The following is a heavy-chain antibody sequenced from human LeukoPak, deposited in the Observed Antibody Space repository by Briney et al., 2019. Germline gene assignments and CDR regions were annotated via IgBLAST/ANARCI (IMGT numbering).Heavy chain of an antibody. J-gene: IGHJ4*02. CDR3: AGDFWSGYYDY. V-gene: IGHV3-23*01. Sequence: GGSLRLSCAASGFTFRTSAMSWVRQAPGKGLEWVSGISDSGDSTYYVDSVKGRFTISRDNSKNTLYLQMNSLRAEDTAVYYCAGDFWSGYYDYWGQGTLVTVST. D-gene: IGHD3-3*01. CDR2: ISDSGDST. CDR1: GFTFRTSA.